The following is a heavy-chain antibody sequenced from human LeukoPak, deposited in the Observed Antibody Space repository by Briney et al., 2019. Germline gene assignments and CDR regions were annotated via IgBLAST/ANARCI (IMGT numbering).Heavy chain of an antibody. D-gene: IGHD6-19*01. CDR2: INPNSGGT. J-gene: IGHJ4*02. CDR3: ARSPSGWYYFDY. V-gene: IGHV1-2*02. CDR1: GYTFTGYY. Sequence: ASVKVSCKASGYTFTGYYMHWVRQAPGQGLEWMGWINPNSGGTNYAQKFQGRVTMTRDTSISTAYMGLSRLRSDDTAVYYCARSPSGWYYFDYWGQGTLVTVSS.